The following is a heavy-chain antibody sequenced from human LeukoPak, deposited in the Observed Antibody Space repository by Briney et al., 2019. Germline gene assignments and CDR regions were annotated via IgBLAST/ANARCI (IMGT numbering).Heavy chain of an antibody. J-gene: IGHJ4*02. D-gene: IGHD6-19*01. CDR1: GFTFSRYW. V-gene: IGHV3-53*01. Sequence: GGSLRLSCAASGFTFSRYWMSWVRQAPGKGLEWLSVIYSGGSTYYADSVKGRFIISRDNSKSTLYLPMNSLRAEDTAVYYCARDILSSGWYVGFDYWGQGTLVTVSS. CDR2: IYSGGST. CDR3: ARDILSSGWYVGFDY.